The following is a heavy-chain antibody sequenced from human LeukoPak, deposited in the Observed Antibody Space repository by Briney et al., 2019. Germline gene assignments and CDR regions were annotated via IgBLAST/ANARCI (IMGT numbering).Heavy chain of an antibody. CDR2: IIPIFGTA. CDR3: ARGVVGATPPYYGYYMDV. J-gene: IGHJ6*03. D-gene: IGHD1-26*01. Sequence: SVKVSCKVSGYTLTELSMHWVRQAPGQGLEWMGGIIPIFGTANYAQKFQGRVTITADESTSTAYMELSSLRSEDTAVYYCARGVVGATPPYYGYYMDVWGKGTTVTVSS. CDR1: GYTLTELS. V-gene: IGHV1-69*13.